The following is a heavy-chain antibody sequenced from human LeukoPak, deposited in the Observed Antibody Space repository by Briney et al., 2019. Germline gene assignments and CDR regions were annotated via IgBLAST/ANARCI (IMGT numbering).Heavy chain of an antibody. CDR3: ASASIAAAGTIGY. D-gene: IGHD6-13*01. V-gene: IGHV4-59*08. CDR2: IYYSGST. Sequence: SETLSLTCTVSGGSISSYYWSWIRQPPGKGLEWIGYIYYSGSTNYNPSLKSRVTISVDTSKNQFSLKLSSVTAADTAVYHCASASIAAAGTIGYWGQGTLVTVSS. CDR1: GGSISSYY. J-gene: IGHJ4*02.